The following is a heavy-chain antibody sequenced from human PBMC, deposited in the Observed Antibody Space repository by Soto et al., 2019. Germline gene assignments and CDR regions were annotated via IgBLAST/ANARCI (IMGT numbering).Heavy chain of an antibody. CDR1: GFTFSSYG. Sequence: QVQLVESGGGVVQPGRSLRLSCVASGFTFSSYGMHWVRQAPGKGLEWVAVIWYDGSNKYYADSVKGRFTISRDNSKNTLYLQMNSLRAEDTAVYYCARGVSNYHYAMDVWGQGTTVTVSS. J-gene: IGHJ6*02. D-gene: IGHD2-21*01. CDR2: IWYDGSNK. V-gene: IGHV3-33*01. CDR3: ARGVSNYHYAMDV.